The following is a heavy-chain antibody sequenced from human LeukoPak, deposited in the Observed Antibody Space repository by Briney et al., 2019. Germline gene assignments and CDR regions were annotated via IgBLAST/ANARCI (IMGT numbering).Heavy chain of an antibody. Sequence: GSVRVSCKASGDTFTIEGISGVGQAPGQGREWMGWISAYNGNTNYAQKLQGRVTMTTDTSTSTAYMELRSLRSDDTAVYYCARDRARYMDVWGKGTTVTVSS. CDR1: GDTFTIEG. CDR2: ISAYNGNT. V-gene: IGHV1-18*01. D-gene: IGHD3-10*01. J-gene: IGHJ6*03. CDR3: ARDRARYMDV.